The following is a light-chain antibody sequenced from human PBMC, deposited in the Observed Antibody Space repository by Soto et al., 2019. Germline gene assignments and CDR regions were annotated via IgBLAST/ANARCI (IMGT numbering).Light chain of an antibody. J-gene: IGLJ1*01. Sequence: QSVLTQPPSVSGAPGQRVTISCTGSSSNIGAGYDVHWYLQLPGSAPQLLVYTNNNRPSGVPGRFSGSASGTSASLAITGLQAEDEADYFCQSYDSRLSAYVFGTGTKVTVL. CDR3: QSYDSRLSAYV. CDR2: TNN. V-gene: IGLV1-40*01. CDR1: SSNIGAGYD.